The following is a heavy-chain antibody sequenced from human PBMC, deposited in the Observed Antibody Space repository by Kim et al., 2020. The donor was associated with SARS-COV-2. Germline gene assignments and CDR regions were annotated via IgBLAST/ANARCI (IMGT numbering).Heavy chain of an antibody. CDR2: INPNSGGT. J-gene: IGHJ6*02. Sequence: ASVKVSCKASGYTFTGYYMHWVRQAPGQGLEWMGWINPNSGGTNYAQKFQGRVTMTRDTSISTAYMELSRLRSDDTAVYYCARGYYDFWSGRQGVYYYGMDVWGQGTTVTVSS. D-gene: IGHD3-3*01. CDR3: ARGYYDFWSGRQGVYYYGMDV. CDR1: GYTFTGYY. V-gene: IGHV1-2*02.